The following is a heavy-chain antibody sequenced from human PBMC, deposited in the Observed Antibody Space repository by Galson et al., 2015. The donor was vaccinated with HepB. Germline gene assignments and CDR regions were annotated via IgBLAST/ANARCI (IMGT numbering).Heavy chain of an antibody. J-gene: IGHJ5*02. D-gene: IGHD3-3*01. V-gene: IGHV3-30-3*01. CDR2: ISYDGHNE. CDR1: GFTFRSYA. Sequence: LRLSCATSGFTFRSYALHWVRQAPGKGLEWVSFISYDGHNESYVDSVKGRFIITRDNSKNTLYLQMNSLRPEDTALYYCAREQTAHDFGSAFFWLDPWGQGTLVTVSS. CDR3: AREQTAHDFGSAFFWLDP.